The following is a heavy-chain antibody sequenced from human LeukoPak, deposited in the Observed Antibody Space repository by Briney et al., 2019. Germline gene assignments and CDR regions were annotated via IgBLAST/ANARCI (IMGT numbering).Heavy chain of an antibody. CDR2: ISGSGGST. D-gene: IGHD2-8*01. V-gene: IGHV3-23*01. CDR1: GFTFSSYA. Sequence: GGSLRLSCAASGFTFSSYAMSWVRQAPGKGLEWVSAISGSGGSTYYADSVKGRFTISRDNSKNTLYLQMNSLRAEDTAIYYCARLRWICTDGACYTGFEYWGQGTLVTVSS. CDR3: ARLRWICTDGACYTGFEY. J-gene: IGHJ4*02.